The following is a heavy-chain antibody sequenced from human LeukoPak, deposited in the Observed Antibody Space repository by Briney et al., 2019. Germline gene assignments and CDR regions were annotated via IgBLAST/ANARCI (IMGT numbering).Heavy chain of an antibody. CDR2: IYYSGST. CDR1: GGSISSSSYY. CDR3: ARARSLPRITMVRVRRNYYMDV. D-gene: IGHD3-10*01. J-gene: IGHJ6*03. Sequence: SETLSLTCTVSGGSISSSSYYWGWIRQPPGKGLEWIGSIYYSGSTYYNPSLKSRVTISVDTSKNQFSLKLSSVTAADTAVYYCARARSLPRITMVRVRRNYYMDVWGKGTTVTVSS. V-gene: IGHV4-39*01.